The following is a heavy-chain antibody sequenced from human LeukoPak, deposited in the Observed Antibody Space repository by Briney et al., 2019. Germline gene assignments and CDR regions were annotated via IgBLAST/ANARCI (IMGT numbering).Heavy chain of an antibody. D-gene: IGHD6-13*01. V-gene: IGHV6-1*01. Sequence: SQTLSLTCAISGDSVSSNSAAWNWIRQSPSRGLEWLGRTYYRSKWHNDYALSVKSRITINPDTSKNQFSLQLNSVTPEDTAVYYCARDSSSWPPEGFDPWGQGTLVTVSS. CDR2: TYYRSKWHN. CDR1: GDSVSSNSAA. J-gene: IGHJ5*02. CDR3: ARDSSSWPPEGFDP.